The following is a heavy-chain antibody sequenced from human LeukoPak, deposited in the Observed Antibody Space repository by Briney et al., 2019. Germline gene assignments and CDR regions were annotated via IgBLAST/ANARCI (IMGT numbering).Heavy chain of an antibody. CDR2: INPNSGGT. D-gene: IGHD3-9*01. J-gene: IGHJ4*02. V-gene: IGHV1-2*02. CDR1: GYTFTGYY. CDR3: ARVAYDILTGYYAPLDY. Sequence: ASVKASCKASGYTFTGYYMHWVRQAPGQGLEWMGWINPNSGGTNYAQKFQGRVTMTRDTSISTAYMELSRLRSDDTAVYYCARVAYDILTGYYAPLDYWGQGTLVTVSS.